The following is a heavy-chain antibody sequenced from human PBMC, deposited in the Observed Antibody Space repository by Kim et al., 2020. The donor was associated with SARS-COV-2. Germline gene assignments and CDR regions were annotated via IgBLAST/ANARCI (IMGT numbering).Heavy chain of an antibody. Sequence: ASVKVSCKASGYTFTSYAMHWVRQAPGQRLEWMGWINAGNGNTKYSQKFQGRVTITRDTSASTAYMELSSLRSEDTAVYYCASPQYSSSSYYYYYGMDVWGQGTPVTVSS. D-gene: IGHD6-6*01. CDR2: INAGNGNT. V-gene: IGHV1-3*01. CDR3: ASPQYSSSSYYYYYGMDV. J-gene: IGHJ6*02. CDR1: GYTFTSYA.